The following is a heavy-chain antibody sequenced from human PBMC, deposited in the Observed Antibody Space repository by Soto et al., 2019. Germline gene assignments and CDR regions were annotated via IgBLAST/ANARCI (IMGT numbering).Heavy chain of an antibody. CDR1: GGSLSSYY. CDR2: IYYTGNS. D-gene: IGHD2-2*01. V-gene: IGHV4-59*08. Sequence: SETLSLTCTVSGGSLSSYYWSWIRQPPGKGLEYIGYIYYTGNSNYNPSLKSRVTMSVDTSKNQFSLKLSSVTAADTAIYYCARHHTISAYYYYMDVWGKGTTVTVSS. J-gene: IGHJ6*03. CDR3: ARHHTISAYYYYMDV.